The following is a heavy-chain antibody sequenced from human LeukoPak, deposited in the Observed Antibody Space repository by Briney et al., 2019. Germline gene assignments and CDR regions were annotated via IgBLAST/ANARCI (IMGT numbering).Heavy chain of an antibody. V-gene: IGHV4-59*08. Sequence: PSETLSLTCTVSGGSISSYYWSWIRQPPGKGLEWIGYIYYSGSTNYNPSLKSRVTISVDTSKNQFSLKLSSVTAADTAVYYCARHRRRLAVASLHFDYWGRGTLVTVSS. D-gene: IGHD6-19*01. CDR3: ARHRRRLAVASLHFDY. CDR2: IYYSGST. J-gene: IGHJ4*02. CDR1: GGSISSYY.